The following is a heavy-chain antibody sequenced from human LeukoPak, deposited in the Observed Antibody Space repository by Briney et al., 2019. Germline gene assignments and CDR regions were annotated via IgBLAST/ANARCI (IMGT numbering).Heavy chain of an antibody. CDR1: GGSISGYF. Sequence: RASETLSLTCSVSGGSISGYFWSWIRQPPGKGLEWIGTIYYSGGTNYNRPLRSRVTISVDTSKNQFSLKLSSVTAADTAVYYCARVYDYDSSVSDAFEIWGRGTMVTVSS. CDR2: IYYSGGT. D-gene: IGHD3-22*01. J-gene: IGHJ3*02. V-gene: IGHV4-59*01. CDR3: ARVYDYDSSVSDAFEI.